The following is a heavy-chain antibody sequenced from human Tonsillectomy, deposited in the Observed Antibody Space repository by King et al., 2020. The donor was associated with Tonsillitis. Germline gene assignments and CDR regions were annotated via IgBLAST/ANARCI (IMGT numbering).Heavy chain of an antibody. J-gene: IGHJ4*02. Sequence: VQLVESGGGLVQPGGSLKLSCAASGFTFSSSAMHWVRQASGKGLEWVGRIRSKANNYATAYAASVKGRFTISRDDYKNTAYLRMNSLKIEDTAVYYCTTLAAPEYGDYGHYWGRGSLVIVFS. D-gene: IGHD4-17*01. CDR3: TTLAAPEYGDYGHY. CDR2: IRSKANNYAT. CDR1: GFTFSSSA. V-gene: IGHV3-73*02.